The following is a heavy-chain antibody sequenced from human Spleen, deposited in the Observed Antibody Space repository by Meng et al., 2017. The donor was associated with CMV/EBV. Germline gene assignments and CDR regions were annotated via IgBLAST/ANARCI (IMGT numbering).Heavy chain of an antibody. J-gene: IGHJ4*02. D-gene: IGHD6-19*01. CDR2: TYYRAKWYS. CDR1: GDHVSSNNAA. CDR3: ARDGSGWYYFDY. V-gene: IGHV6-1*01. Sequence: SETLSLTCAISGDHVSSNNAAWNWIRQSPSRGLEWLGRTYYRAKWYSDHAISVKGRITINPDTSKNQVSMHLTSVTPEDTAVYYCARDGSGWYYFDYWGQGTPSPSPQ.